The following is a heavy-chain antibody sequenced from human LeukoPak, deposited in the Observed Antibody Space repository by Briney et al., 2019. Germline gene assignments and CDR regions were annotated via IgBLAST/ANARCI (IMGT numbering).Heavy chain of an antibody. CDR3: ARPQADSSSFGHWFDP. CDR2: IYYSGST. Sequence: SETLSLTCTVSGGSISSSSYYWGWIRQPPGKGLEWIGSIYYSGSTYYNPSLKSRVTISVDTSKNQFSLKLSSVTAADTAVYYCARPQADSSSFGHWFDPWGQGTLVTVSS. D-gene: IGHD6-13*01. J-gene: IGHJ5*02. V-gene: IGHV4-39*01. CDR1: GGSISSSSYY.